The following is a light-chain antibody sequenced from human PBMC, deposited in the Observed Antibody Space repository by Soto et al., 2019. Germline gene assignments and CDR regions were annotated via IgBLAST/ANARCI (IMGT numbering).Light chain of an antibody. CDR3: SSYADSTTL. J-gene: IGLJ2*01. V-gene: IGLV2-23*01. Sequence: QSVLTQPASVSGSPGQSITISCTATSSDFGSYDLVSWYQQYPGKAPKLMIYEDSKRPSGVSNRFSGSKSGRTASLTISGLQADDEADYYCSSYADSTTLFGGGTKLTVL. CDR2: EDS. CDR1: SSDFGSYDL.